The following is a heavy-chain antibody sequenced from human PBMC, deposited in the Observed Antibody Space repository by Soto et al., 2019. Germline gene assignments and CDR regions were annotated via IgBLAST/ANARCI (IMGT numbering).Heavy chain of an antibody. CDR2: IYSGGNT. D-gene: IGHD2-2*01. J-gene: IGHJ4*02. Sequence: QLQVQESGPGQVKPSQTLSLTCTVSGGSITSHHYYWGWIRQPPGKGLEWIGSIYSGGNTYYNPSIRSRLTIFVDTAKNLSSLKLNSVTAADSAIYYCGSGPSTTWIDNWGLGTQVSVSS. CDR1: GGSITSHHYY. CDR3: GSGPSTTWIDN. V-gene: IGHV4-39*01.